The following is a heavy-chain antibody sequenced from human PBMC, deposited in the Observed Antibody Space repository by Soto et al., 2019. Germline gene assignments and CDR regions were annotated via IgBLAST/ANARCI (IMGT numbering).Heavy chain of an antibody. CDR3: ARIPPNDYGGNSLFDY. CDR1: GFSLSNARMG. D-gene: IGHD4-17*01. J-gene: IGHJ4*02. CDR2: IFSNDEK. V-gene: IGHV2-26*01. Sequence: QVTLKESGPVLVKPTETLTLTCTVSGFSLSNARMGVSWIRQPPGKALEWLAHIFSNDEKSYSTSLKSRLTITEGTVKRXVVLTMTNMDPVDTATYYCARIPPNDYGGNSLFDYWGQGTLVTVSS.